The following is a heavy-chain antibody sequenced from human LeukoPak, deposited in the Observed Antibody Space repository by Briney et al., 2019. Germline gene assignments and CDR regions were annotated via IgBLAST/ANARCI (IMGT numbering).Heavy chain of an antibody. V-gene: IGHV3-21*01. J-gene: IGHJ4*02. CDR2: ISSSSSYI. CDR1: GFTFSSYA. Sequence: PGGSLRLSCAASGFTFSSYAMSWVRQAPGKGLEWVSSISSSSSYIYYADSVKGRFTISRDNAKNSLYLQMNSLRAEDTAVYYCAREGFSYKQWLLRYFDYWGQGTLVTVSS. CDR3: AREGFSYKQWLLRYFDY. D-gene: IGHD6-19*01.